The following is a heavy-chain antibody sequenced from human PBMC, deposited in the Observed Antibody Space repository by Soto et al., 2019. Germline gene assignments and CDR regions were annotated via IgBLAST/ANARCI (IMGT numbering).Heavy chain of an antibody. J-gene: IGHJ4*02. V-gene: IGHV4-39*01. CDR2: IYYSGST. CDR1: GGSISSSSYY. CDR3: ARLGNSYDILSGYESSAHY. D-gene: IGHD3-9*01. Sequence: SETLSLTCTVSGGSISSSSYYWGWIRQPPGKGLEWIGSIYYSGSTYYNPSLKSRVTISVDTSKNQFSLKLSSVTAADTAVYYCARLGNSYDILSGYESSAHYWGQGTLVTVSS.